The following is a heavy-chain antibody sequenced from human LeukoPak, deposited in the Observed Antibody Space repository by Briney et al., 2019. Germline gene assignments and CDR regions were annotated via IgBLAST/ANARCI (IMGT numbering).Heavy chain of an antibody. D-gene: IGHD2-2*01. V-gene: IGHV3-48*03. J-gene: IGHJ6*04. CDR3: ASTNPYCSSTSCLPSDYGMDV. CDR2: ISSSGSTI. CDR1: GFTFSSYE. Sequence: PGGSLRLSCAASGFTFSSYEMNWVRQAPGKGLEWVSYISSSGSTIDYADSVKGRFTISRDNAKNSLYLQMNSLRAEDTAVYYCASTNPYCSSTSCLPSDYGMDVWGKGTTVTVSS.